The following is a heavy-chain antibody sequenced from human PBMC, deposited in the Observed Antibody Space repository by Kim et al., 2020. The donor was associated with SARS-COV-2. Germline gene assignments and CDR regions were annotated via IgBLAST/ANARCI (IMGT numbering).Heavy chain of an antibody. J-gene: IGHJ4*02. Sequence: SVKVSCKASGGTFSSYAISWVRQAPGQGLEWMGGIIPIFGTANYAQKFQGRVTITADESTSTAYMELSSLRSEDTAVYYCARVTSCRRTQVYWGQGTLVTVSS. CDR1: GGTFSSYA. CDR3: ARVTSCRRTQVY. CDR2: IIPIFGTA. D-gene: IGHD2-2*01. V-gene: IGHV1-69*13.